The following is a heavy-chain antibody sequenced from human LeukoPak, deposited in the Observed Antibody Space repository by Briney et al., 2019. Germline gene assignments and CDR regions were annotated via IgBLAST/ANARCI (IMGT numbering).Heavy chain of an antibody. CDR1: GFTVSTSA. V-gene: IGHV3-23*01. J-gene: IGHJ4*02. CDR3: AKDPTDFDSSGQTYFDY. D-gene: IGHD3-22*01. CDR2: ISGSGGGT. Sequence: GSLRLSCAAAGFTVSTSAMSWVRQAPGKGLEWVSGISGSGGGTYYADSVKGRFTISRDNSKNTLYLQMNSLRAEDTAVYYCAKDPTDFDSSGQTYFDYWGQGSLVTVSS.